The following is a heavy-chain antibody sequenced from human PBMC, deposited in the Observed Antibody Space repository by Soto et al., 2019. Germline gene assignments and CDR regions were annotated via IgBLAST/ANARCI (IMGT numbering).Heavy chain of an antibody. CDR3: ARDSDDFWSGSHYYYYGMDV. Sequence: ASVKVSCKASGYTFTSYDINWVRQATGQGLEWMGWMNPNSGNTGYAQKFQGRVTMTRNTSISTAYMELSSLRSEDTAVYYCARDSDDFWSGSHYYYYGMDVWGQGTTVTVSS. CDR2: MNPNSGNT. D-gene: IGHD3-3*01. CDR1: GYTFTSYD. J-gene: IGHJ6*02. V-gene: IGHV1-8*01.